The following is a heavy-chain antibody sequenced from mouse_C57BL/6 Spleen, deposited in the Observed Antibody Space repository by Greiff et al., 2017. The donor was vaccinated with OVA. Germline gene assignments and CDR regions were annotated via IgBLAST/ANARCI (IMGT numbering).Heavy chain of an antibody. CDR2: INPNNGGT. J-gene: IGHJ3*01. CDR3: AREAAIY. V-gene: IGHV1-26*01. Sequence: VHVKQSGPELVKPGASVKISCKASGYTFTDYYMNWVKQSHGKSLEWIGDINPNNGGTSYNQKFKGKATLTVDKSSSTAYMELRSLTSEDSAVYYCAREAAIYWGQGTLVTVSA. CDR1: GYTFTDYY.